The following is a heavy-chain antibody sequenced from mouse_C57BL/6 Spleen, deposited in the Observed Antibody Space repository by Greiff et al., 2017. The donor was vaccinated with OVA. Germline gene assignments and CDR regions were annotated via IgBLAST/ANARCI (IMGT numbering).Heavy chain of an antibody. CDR1: GYAFSSSW. J-gene: IGHJ4*01. CDR3: ARRGEGYAMDY. CDR2: IYPGDGDT. Sequence: VQLQQSGPELVKPRASVKISCKASGYAFSSSWMNWVKQRPGKGLEWIGRIYPGDGDTNYNGKFKGKATLTADKSSSTAYMQLSSLTSEDSAVYFCARRGEGYAMDYWGQGTSVTVSS. V-gene: IGHV1-82*01.